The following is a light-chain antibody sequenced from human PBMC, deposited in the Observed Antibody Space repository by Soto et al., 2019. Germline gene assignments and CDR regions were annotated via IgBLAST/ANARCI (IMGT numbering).Light chain of an antibody. J-gene: IGLJ1*01. V-gene: IGLV1-51*01. Sequence: VLTQPPSVSAAPGQKVTIYCSGSSSNIGGNSVSWYEQLPGTAPKLCIYDDNKRPSGIPDRFSGSKSGTSATLRIIGFQTGDEADYYCGSWDSSLSAYVIGTGTKVTVL. CDR1: SSNIGGNS. CDR2: DDN. CDR3: GSWDSSLSAYV.